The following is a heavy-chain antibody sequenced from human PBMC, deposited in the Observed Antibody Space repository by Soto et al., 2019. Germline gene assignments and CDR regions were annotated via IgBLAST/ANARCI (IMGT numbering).Heavy chain of an antibody. CDR3: ASNPRDSSGYWYYFDY. D-gene: IGHD3-22*01. V-gene: IGHV3-21*01. J-gene: IGHJ4*02. CDR1: GFTFRSYA. Sequence: PGGSLRLSCAASGFTFRSYAMSWVRQAPGKGLEWVSSISSSSSYIYYADSVKGRFTISRDNAKDSLYLQMNSLRAEDTAVYYCASNPRDSSGYWYYFDYWGQGTLITVS. CDR2: ISSSSSYI.